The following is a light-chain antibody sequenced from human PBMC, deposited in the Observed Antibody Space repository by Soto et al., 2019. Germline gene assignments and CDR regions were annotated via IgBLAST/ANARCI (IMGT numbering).Light chain of an antibody. CDR1: QSVSGN. CDR3: QQYNNWPRT. V-gene: IGKV3-15*01. J-gene: IGKJ1*01. Sequence: EIVMTQSPATLSVSPGERATLSCRASQSVSGNLAWYQQKPGQAPRLLIYGASTRATGIPARFSGSGSGTEFTLTLSSLASEDFSVYYWQQYNNWPRTFGQGTKVEIK. CDR2: GAS.